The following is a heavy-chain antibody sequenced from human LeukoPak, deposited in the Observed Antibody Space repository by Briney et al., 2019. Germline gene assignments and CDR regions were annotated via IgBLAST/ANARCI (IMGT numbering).Heavy chain of an antibody. CDR2: INQDGSEK. Sequence: GGSLRLSCAASGFSFSSHWLSWFRQSPGKGLEWVAHINQDGSEKYYVDSVKGRFTISRDNARNSQYLQMNSLRAEDTAVYYCASGGGWVFNNWGQGTLVTVSS. CDR3: ASGGGWVFNN. J-gene: IGHJ4*02. D-gene: IGHD6-19*01. CDR1: GFSFSSHW. V-gene: IGHV3-7*01.